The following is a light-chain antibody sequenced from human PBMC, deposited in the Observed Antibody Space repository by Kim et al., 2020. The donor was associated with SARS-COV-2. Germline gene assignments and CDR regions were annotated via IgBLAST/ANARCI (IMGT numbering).Light chain of an antibody. CDR3: SAYASSSTLF. CDR2: DVT. Sequence: QSALTQPASVSGSPGQSVTISCTGSSSDIGDYDYVSWYQQHPGKAPKLMIYDVTKRPSGVSDRFSASKSYNTASLTISGLQPEDEADYYCSAYASSSTLFFGGGTQLTVL. CDR1: SSDIGDYDY. J-gene: IGLJ2*01. V-gene: IGLV2-14*01.